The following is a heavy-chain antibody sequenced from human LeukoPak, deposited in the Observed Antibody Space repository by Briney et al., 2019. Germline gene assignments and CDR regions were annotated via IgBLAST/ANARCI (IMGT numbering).Heavy chain of an antibody. D-gene: IGHD3-22*01. CDR2: IDHSGST. V-gene: IGHV4-34*01. CDR3: ARGPYSYDSSGAFDI. J-gene: IGHJ3*02. Sequence: PSETLSLTCAVYGGSFSGYYWSWIRQPPGKGLEWIGEIDHSGSTNYNPSLKSRVTISVDTSKNQFSLKLSSVTAADTAVYFCARGPYSYDSSGAFDIWGQGTMVTVSS. CDR1: GGSFSGYY.